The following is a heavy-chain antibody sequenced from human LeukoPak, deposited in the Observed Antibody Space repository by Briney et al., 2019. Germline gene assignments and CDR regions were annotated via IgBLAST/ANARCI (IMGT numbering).Heavy chain of an antibody. CDR3: AADGGGTTGTTAPLEL. J-gene: IGHJ4*02. V-gene: IGHV3-7*03. Sequence: GGSLRLSCAASGFTFSSYWMNWARQAPGKGLEWVASINHNGNVNYYVDSVKGRFTISRDNAKNSLYLQMSNLRAEDTAVYYCAADGGGTTGTTAPLELWGQGTLVTVSS. CDR2: INHNGNVN. CDR1: GFTFSSYW. D-gene: IGHD1-1*01.